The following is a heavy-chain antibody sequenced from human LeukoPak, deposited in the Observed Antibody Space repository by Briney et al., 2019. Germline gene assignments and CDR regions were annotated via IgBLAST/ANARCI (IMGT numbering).Heavy chain of an antibody. J-gene: IGHJ4*02. CDR3: ARRSGYAGSDGYFDY. V-gene: IGHV4-59*01. Sequence: PSETLSLTCTVSGGSISSYYWSWIRQPPGKGLEWIGYIYYSGNTNYNPSLKSRVTISVDTSKNQFSLKLSSVTAADTAVYYCARRSGYAGSDGYFDYWGQGTLVTVSS. D-gene: IGHD5-12*01. CDR2: IYYSGNT. CDR1: GGSISSYY.